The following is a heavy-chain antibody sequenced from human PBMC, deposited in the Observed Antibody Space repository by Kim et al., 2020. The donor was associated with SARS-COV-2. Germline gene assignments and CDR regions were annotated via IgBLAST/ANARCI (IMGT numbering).Heavy chain of an antibody. D-gene: IGHD6-13*01. J-gene: IGHJ4*02. Sequence: YAASVKGRVTISGNNCKNTLYLQMNRLKAEGTAVYYCSSGMSAAGRRLYYWGQGTLVTVSS. CDR3: SSGMSAAGRRLYY. V-gene: IGHV3-33*01.